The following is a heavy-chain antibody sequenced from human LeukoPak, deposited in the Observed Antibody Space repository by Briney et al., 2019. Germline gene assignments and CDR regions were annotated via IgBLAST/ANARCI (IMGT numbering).Heavy chain of an antibody. CDR1: GFTFNSYA. CDR2: VSGSGGIT. V-gene: IGHV3-23*01. D-gene: IGHD6-19*01. CDR3: AKTTAGNSSGRNPGWPVDY. J-gene: IGHJ4*02. Sequence: GGSLRLSCAASGFTFNSYAMTWVRQAPGKGLEWFSHVSGSGGITYYAYSVRGRFTIFRDTSKSTLYLQMNSLRDEATAVYYCAKTTAGNSSGRNPGWPVDYWGQGTLVTVSS.